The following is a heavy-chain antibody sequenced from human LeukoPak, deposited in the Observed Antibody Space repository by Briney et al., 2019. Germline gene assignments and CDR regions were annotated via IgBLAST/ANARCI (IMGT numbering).Heavy chain of an antibody. CDR3: ARDPPSGNYYFDY. D-gene: IGHD1-26*01. Sequence: GAPVKVSCKASGYTFTSYYIHWVRQAPGQGLEWMGIINPGGGNTGSAQRFQGRVTKTGDTSTSTVYMELSSLKSEDTAMYYCARDPPSGNYYFDYWGQGTLVTVSS. CDR2: INPGGGNT. CDR1: GYTFTSYY. V-gene: IGHV1-46*01. J-gene: IGHJ4*02.